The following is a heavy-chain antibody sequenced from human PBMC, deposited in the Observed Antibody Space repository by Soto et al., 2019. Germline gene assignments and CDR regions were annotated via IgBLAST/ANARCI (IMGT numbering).Heavy chain of an antibody. V-gene: IGHV2-5*02. J-gene: IGHJ4*02. CDR2: IYWDDDK. Sequence: SGPTLVNPTQTLTLTCTFSGFSLSTSGLGVGWIRQPPGKALEWLALIYWDDDKRYSPSLKSRLTITKDTSKNQVVLTMTNMDPVDTATYYCAHMEYYYDSSGYFNFHLFDYWGQGTLVTVSS. D-gene: IGHD3-22*01. CDR1: GFSLSTSGLG. CDR3: AHMEYYYDSSGYFNFHLFDY.